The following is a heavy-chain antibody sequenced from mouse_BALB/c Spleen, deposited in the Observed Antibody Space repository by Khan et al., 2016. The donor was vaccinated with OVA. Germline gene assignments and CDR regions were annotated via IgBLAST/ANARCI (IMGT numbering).Heavy chain of an antibody. CDR1: GFTFSSYG. D-gene: IGHD1-2*01. CDR3: ARHRFTTPTAWFAY. CDR2: ISNGGSYT. J-gene: IGHJ3*01. V-gene: IGHV5-6*01. Sequence: EVELVESGGDLVKPGGSLNLSCEASGFTFSSYGMSWLRQTPDKRLEWVATISNGGSYTYFPDSEKGRLTISRDNAKKTLYLQMSSLKSEDTAMYYCARHRFTTPTAWFAYWGQGTLVTVFA.